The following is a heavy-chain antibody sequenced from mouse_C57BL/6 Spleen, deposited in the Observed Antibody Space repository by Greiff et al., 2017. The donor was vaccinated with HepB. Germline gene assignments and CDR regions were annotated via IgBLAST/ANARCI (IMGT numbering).Heavy chain of an antibody. CDR3: ARDLDFEGFAY. V-gene: IGHV5-4*01. CDR1: GFTFSSYA. Sequence: EVKLMESGGGLVKPGGSLKLSCAASGFTFSSYAMSWVRQTPEKRLEWVATISDGGSYTYYPDNVKGRFTISRDNAKNNLYLQMSHLKSEDTAMYYCARDLDFEGFAYWGQGTLVTVSA. J-gene: IGHJ3*01. CDR2: ISDGGSYT.